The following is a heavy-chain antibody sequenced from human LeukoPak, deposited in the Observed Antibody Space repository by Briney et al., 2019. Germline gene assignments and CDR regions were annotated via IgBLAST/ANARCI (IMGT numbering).Heavy chain of an antibody. Sequence: GGSLRLSRAASGFTFSRYWMSWVRQAPGKGLEWVANIKEDGGEKYYVDSVKGRFTISRDNTKNSLLLQMNSLRAEDTAIYYCARDDYYSNADWGQGTLVTVSS. CDR2: IKEDGGEK. D-gene: IGHD3-22*01. V-gene: IGHV3-7*01. J-gene: IGHJ4*02. CDR1: GFTFSRYW. CDR3: ARDDYYSNAD.